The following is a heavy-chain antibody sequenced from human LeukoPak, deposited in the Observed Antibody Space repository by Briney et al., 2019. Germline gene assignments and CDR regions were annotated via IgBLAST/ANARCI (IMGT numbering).Heavy chain of an antibody. CDR2: INAGNGHT. J-gene: IGHJ4*02. CDR1: GYTFSGYA. V-gene: IGHV1-3*01. Sequence: GASVKVSCKASGYTFSGYAIHWVRQAPGQRFEWMGWINAGNGHTKYSLNFQGRVTITRDSSANIVYMELSSLTSEDTAVYYCARGIWSATRVDYYLDNWGQGTLVTVSS. CDR3: ARGIWSATRVDYYLDN. D-gene: IGHD5-24*01.